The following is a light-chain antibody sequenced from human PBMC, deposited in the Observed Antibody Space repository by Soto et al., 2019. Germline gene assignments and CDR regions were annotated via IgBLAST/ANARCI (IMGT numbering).Light chain of an antibody. CDR2: DVS. V-gene: IGLV2-14*03. CDR1: SADVGTYNF. Sequence: QSVLTQPASVSGSPGQSITISCTGTSADVGTYNFVAWYQQRPGKAPKLIIYDVSSRPSGVSNRFSGSKSGNTASLTISGLQADDEADYYCGSYRGSTTVYVFGSGTK. CDR3: GSYRGSTTVYV. J-gene: IGLJ1*01.